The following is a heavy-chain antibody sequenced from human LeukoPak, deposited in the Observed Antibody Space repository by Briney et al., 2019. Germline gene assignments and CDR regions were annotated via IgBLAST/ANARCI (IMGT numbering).Heavy chain of an antibody. V-gene: IGHV3-21*01. J-gene: IGHJ2*01. D-gene: IGHD6-13*01. CDR3: ARDLWQQLVTSRDKNWYFDL. CDR2: ISSSSSYI. Sequence: GGSLRLSCAASGFTFSSYSMNWVRQAPGKGLEWVSSISSSSSYIYYADSVKGRFTISRDNAKNLLYLQMNSLRAEDTAVYYCARDLWQQLVTSRDKNWYFDLWGRGTLVTVSS. CDR1: GFTFSSYS.